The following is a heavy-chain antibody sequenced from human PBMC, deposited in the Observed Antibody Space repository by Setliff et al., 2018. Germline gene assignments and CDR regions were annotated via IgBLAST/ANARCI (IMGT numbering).Heavy chain of an antibody. CDR3: TRDFWPESSGFAFGQ. D-gene: IGHD3-22*01. V-gene: IGHV3-72*01. J-gene: IGHJ4*02. Sequence: PGGSLRLSCAASGFTFSAHYMDWLRQAPGKGLEWVGRIRNKDNSYTTEYAASVKGRFTISRDDSKSIAYLRVNSLKIEDTAVYYCTRDFWPESSGFAFGQWGQGTLVTVSS. CDR1: GFTFSAHY. CDR2: IRNKDNSYTT.